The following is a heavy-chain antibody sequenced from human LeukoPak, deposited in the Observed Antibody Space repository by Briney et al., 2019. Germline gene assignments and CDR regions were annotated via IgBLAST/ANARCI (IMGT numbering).Heavy chain of an antibody. CDR3: AVGHCSSTSCPFDY. Sequence: SSETLSLTRTVSGGSISSYYWSWIRQPPGKGLEWIGYIYYSGSTNYNPSLKSRVTISVDTSKNQFSLKLSSVTAADTAVYYCAVGHCSSTSCPFDYWGQGTLVTVSS. D-gene: IGHD2-2*01. V-gene: IGHV4-59*08. CDR1: GGSISSYY. CDR2: IYYSGST. J-gene: IGHJ4*02.